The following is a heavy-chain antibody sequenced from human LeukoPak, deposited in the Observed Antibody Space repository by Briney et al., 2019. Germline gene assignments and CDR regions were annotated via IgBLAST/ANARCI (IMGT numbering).Heavy chain of an antibody. CDR3: ARGPDYGETFDY. J-gene: IGHJ4*02. CDR1: GGSISSYY. D-gene: IGHD4-17*01. CDR2: IYYSGST. V-gene: IGHV4-59*01. Sequence: SETLSLTCTVSGGSISSYYWSWIRQPPGKGLEWIGYIYYSGSTNYNPSLKSRVTISVDTSKNQFSLKLSSVTAADTAVYYCARGPDYGETFDYWGQGTLVTAPS.